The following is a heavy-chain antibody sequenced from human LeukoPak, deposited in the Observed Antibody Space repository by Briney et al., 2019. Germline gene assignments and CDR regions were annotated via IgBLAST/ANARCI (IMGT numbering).Heavy chain of an antibody. D-gene: IGHD6-19*01. CDR2: IYSGGST. V-gene: IGHV3-23*03. CDR1: GFTFSSYA. Sequence: GGSMRLSCAASGFTFSSYALSWVRQAPGKGLEWVSVIYSGGSTYYADSVKGRFTISRDNSKNTLYLQMNSLRAEDTAVYYCAKDKDPVAVADYMDVWGKGTTVTISS. CDR3: AKDKDPVAVADYMDV. J-gene: IGHJ6*03.